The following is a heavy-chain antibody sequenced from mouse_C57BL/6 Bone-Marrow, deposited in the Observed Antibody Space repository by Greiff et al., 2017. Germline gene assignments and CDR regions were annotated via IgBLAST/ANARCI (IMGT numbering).Heavy chain of an antibody. V-gene: IGHV1-69*01. CDR2: IDPSDSYT. CDR1: GYTFTSYW. CDR3: ARGDRYFDV. J-gene: IGHJ1*03. Sequence: QVQLQQSGAELARPGASVKLSCKASGYTFTSYWMHWVKQRPGQGLEWIGEIDPSDSYTNYNQKFKGKSTLTVDKSSRTAYMQLSSLTSEDSAVYYCARGDRYFDVWGTGTTVTVSA.